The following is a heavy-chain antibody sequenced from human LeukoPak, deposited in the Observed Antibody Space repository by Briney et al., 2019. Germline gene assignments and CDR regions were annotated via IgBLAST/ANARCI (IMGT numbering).Heavy chain of an antibody. Sequence: GGSLRLSCAASGFTFSSYWMSWVRQAPGKGLEWVANLKQDGSEKYYVDSVKGRFTISRDNAKNSLYLQMNSLRAEDTAVYYCARDALAVAGNVRDDFDYWGQGTLVTVSS. V-gene: IGHV3-7*01. J-gene: IGHJ4*02. D-gene: IGHD6-19*01. CDR3: ARDALAVAGNVRDDFDY. CDR2: LKQDGSEK. CDR1: GFTFSSYW.